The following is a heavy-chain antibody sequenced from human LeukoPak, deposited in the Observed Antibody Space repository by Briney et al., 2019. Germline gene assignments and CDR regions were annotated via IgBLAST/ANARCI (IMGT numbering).Heavy chain of an antibody. J-gene: IGHJ6*02. Sequence: ASVKVSCKASGGTFSSYAISWVRQAPGQGLEWMGRIIPILGIANYAQKFQGRVTITADKSTSTAYMELSSLRSEDTAVYYCARDQRITMVRGTAYYYGMDVWGQGTTVTVSS. D-gene: IGHD3-10*01. CDR3: ARDQRITMVRGTAYYYGMDV. V-gene: IGHV1-69*04. CDR1: GGTFSSYA. CDR2: IIPILGIA.